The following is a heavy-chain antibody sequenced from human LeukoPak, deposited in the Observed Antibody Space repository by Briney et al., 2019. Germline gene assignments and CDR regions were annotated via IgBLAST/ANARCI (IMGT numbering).Heavy chain of an antibody. CDR1: GFTFSSYA. D-gene: IGHD1-26*01. CDR3: AKDSSGSYYHSDY. Sequence: PGGSRRLSCAASGFTFSSYAMGWVRQAPGKGLEWVSAISGSGGSTYYADSVKGRFTISRDNSKNTLYLQMNSLRAEDTAVYYCAKDSSGSYYHSDYWGQGTLVTVSS. J-gene: IGHJ4*02. CDR2: ISGSGGST. V-gene: IGHV3-23*01.